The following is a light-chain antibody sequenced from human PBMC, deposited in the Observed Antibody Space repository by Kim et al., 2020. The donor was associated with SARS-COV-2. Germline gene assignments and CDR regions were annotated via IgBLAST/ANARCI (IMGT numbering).Light chain of an antibody. J-gene: IGLJ2*01. V-gene: IGLV3-19*01. CDR3: NSRDSSGNFVV. CDR1: SLRSYY. Sequence: ALGQTVGITCQGDSLRSYYASWYLQKPGQAPVLVIFGKHNRTSGIPDRFSGSSSGNTASLTITGAQAEDEADYYCNSRDSSGNFVVFGGGTQLTVL. CDR2: GKH.